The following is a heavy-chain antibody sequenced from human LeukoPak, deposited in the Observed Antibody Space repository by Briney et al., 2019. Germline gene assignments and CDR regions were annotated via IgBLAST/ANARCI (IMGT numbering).Heavy chain of an antibody. CDR3: ARDSSNWSFDY. J-gene: IGHJ4*02. D-gene: IGHD6-13*01. Sequence: ASVKVSCKASGYTFTRYNMHWVRQGPGQGLEWMGIITPSGGGTSYAQKFQGRVTMTRDTSTSTVYMELSSLISEDTAVYYCARDSSNWSFDYWGQGTLVTVSS. V-gene: IGHV1-46*01. CDR2: ITPSGGGT. CDR1: GYTFTRYN.